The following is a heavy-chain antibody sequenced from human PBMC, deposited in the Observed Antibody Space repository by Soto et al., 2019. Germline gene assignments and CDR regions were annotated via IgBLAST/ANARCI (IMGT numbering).Heavy chain of an antibody. CDR3: AKFISGNWGSDY. D-gene: IGHD7-27*01. CDR2: ISGSGGST. J-gene: IGHJ4*02. V-gene: IGHV3-23*01. CDR1: GFTFSSYA. Sequence: EVQLLESVGGLVQPGGSLRLSCAASGFTFSSYAMSWVRQAPGKGLEWVSAISGSGGSTYYADSVKGRFTISRDNSKNTLYLQMNSLRAEDTAVYYCAKFISGNWGSDYWGQGTLVTVSS.